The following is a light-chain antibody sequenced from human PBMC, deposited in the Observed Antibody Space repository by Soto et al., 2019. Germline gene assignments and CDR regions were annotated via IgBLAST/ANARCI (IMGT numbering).Light chain of an antibody. CDR2: AAS. CDR1: QGIANY. J-gene: IGKJ4*01. V-gene: IGKV1-27*01. Sequence: DIQMTQSPSSLSASVGDRVTITCRASQGIANYLAWYQQKPGRVPKLLIYAASTLQSGVPSRFTGSGSGTDFTLTINSLQPEDVAAYYCQKCKTAPFTFGGGTKVDIK. CDR3: QKCKTAPFT.